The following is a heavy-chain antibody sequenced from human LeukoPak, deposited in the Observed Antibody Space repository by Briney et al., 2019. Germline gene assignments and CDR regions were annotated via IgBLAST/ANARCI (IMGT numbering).Heavy chain of an antibody. Sequence: GGSLRLSCAASGFSFSNYAMSWVRQAPGKGLEWVSAISGRGANTYYADSVKGRFTISRDNAKNSLYLQMNSLRAEDTAVYYCARAAGCSSGWYLDYWGQGTLVTVSS. CDR1: GFSFSNYA. CDR3: ARAAGCSSGWYLDY. V-gene: IGHV3-23*01. J-gene: IGHJ4*02. D-gene: IGHD6-19*01. CDR2: ISGRGANT.